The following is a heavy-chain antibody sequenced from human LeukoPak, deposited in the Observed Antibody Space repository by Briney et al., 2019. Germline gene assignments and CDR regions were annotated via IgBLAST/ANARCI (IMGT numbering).Heavy chain of an antibody. CDR2: IYYSGCT. CDR3: ARDDYGGTGTRFDY. D-gene: IGHD4/OR15-4a*01. V-gene: IGHV4-59*11. J-gene: IGHJ4*02. CDR1: GGSISSHY. Sequence: SETLSLTCTVYGGSISSHYWSWIRQPPGEGLEWIGYIYYSGCTNYNPSLKSRVTISVDTSKNQFSLKLSSVTAADTAVYYCARDDYGGTGTRFDYWGQGTLVTVSS.